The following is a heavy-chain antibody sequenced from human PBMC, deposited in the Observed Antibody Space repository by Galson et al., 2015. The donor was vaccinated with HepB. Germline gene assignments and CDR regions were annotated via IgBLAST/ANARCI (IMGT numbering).Heavy chain of an antibody. CDR2: IDPSDSYT. Sequence: QSGAEVKKPGESLRISCKGSGYSFTTYWISWVRQMPGKGLEWMGRIDPSDSYTNYSPSFQGHVTISADKSINTAYLQWSSLKASDTAMYYWASLHTAILPSGYWGQGTLVTVSS. J-gene: IGHJ4*02. D-gene: IGHD5-18*01. CDR3: ASLHTAILPSGY. CDR1: GYSFTTYW. V-gene: IGHV5-10-1*01.